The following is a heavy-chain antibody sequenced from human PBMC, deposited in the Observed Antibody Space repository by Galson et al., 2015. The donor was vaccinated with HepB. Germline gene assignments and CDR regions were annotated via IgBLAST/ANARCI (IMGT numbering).Heavy chain of an antibody. Sequence: ETLSLTCAVYGGSFSGSYWSWIRQSPGKGLEWIGEVNHSGGTNYNPSLKSRVTLSVDTSKNQFSLKLTSVTAADTAVYYCARGFGNSFGYGYYYDGMDVWGQGTTVTVSS. V-gene: IGHV4-34*01. D-gene: IGHD5-18*01. CDR3: ARGFGNSFGYGYYYDGMDV. J-gene: IGHJ6*02. CDR2: VNHSGGT. CDR1: GGSFSGSY.